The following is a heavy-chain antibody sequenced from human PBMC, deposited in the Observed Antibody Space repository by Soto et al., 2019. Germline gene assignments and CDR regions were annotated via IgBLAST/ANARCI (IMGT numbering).Heavy chain of an antibody. J-gene: IGHJ4*02. Sequence: GGSLRLSCAASGFTVSSKYMSWVRQAPGKGLEWVSVIYSGGSTYYADSVKGRFTISRDNSKNTLYLQMNSLRAEDTAVYYCARVGQWELLDFDYWGQGTLVTVSS. D-gene: IGHD1-26*01. CDR2: IYSGGST. CDR1: GFTVSSKY. CDR3: ARVGQWELLDFDY. V-gene: IGHV3-53*01.